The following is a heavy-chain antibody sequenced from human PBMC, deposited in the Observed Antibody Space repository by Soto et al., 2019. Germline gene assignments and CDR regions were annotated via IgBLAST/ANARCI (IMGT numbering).Heavy chain of an antibody. CDR3: AKDGRGSGSHYNSFGY. D-gene: IGHD3-10*01. CDR2: IYSTGTT. J-gene: IGHJ4*02. CDR1: GFTVGNNY. Sequence: EVQLVESGGGLIQPGGSLKLSCAASGFTVGNNYMSWVRQAPGKGLEWVSLIYSTGTTKYADSVKGRFTVSRDNAKNTLYLQMNSLRAEDTVVYYCAKDGRGSGSHYNSFGYWGQGTLVTVSS. V-gene: IGHV3-53*01.